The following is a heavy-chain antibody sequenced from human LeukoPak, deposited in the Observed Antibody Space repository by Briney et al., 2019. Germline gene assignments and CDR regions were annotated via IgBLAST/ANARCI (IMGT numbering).Heavy chain of an antibody. D-gene: IGHD3-22*01. CDR3: ARSVYDSGGYYRVLDY. CDR1: GFTFSSYG. CDR2: IWYDGSDK. J-gene: IGHJ4*02. V-gene: IGHV3-33*01. Sequence: GGSLRLSCAASGFTFSSYGMHWVRQAPGRGLEWVAVIWYDGSDKYYADSVRGRFTISRDNPKNTLFLQMNSLRAEDTAAYYCARSVYDSGGYYRVLDYWGQGTLVTVSS.